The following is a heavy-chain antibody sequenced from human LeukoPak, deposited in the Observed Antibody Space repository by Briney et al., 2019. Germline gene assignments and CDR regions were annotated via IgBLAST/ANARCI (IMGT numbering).Heavy chain of an antibody. J-gene: IGHJ4*02. CDR3: ARALYFDFES. D-gene: IGHD3-9*01. V-gene: IGHV3-74*01. CDR1: GFTFSSYY. CDR2: INSDGTTT. Sequence: GGSLRLSCAASGFTFSSYYIYWVRQAPGKGLVWVSRINSDGTTTRYADAVKGRFSISRDNAENTVYLQMNSLRVEDTAVYYCARALYFDFESWGQGTLVTVSS.